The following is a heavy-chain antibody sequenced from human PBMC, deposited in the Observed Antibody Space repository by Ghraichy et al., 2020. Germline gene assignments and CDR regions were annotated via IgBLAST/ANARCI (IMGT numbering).Heavy chain of an antibody. J-gene: IGHJ4*02. CDR3: ARRVVNATTFFLDS. Sequence: GESLNISCKGSGYSFTNYWIGWVRQMPGKGLEWMGIIYPGDSDIKYSPSFQGQVTISTSNSVSTAYLQWSSLKASDTAMYYCARRVVNATTFFLDSWGQGTLVTVSS. V-gene: IGHV5-51*01. CDR2: IYPGDSDI. CDR1: GYSFTNYW. D-gene: IGHD1-26*01.